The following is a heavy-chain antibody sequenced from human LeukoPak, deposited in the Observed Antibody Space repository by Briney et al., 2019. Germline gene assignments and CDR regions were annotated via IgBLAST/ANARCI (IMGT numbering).Heavy chain of an antibody. Sequence: EASVKVSCKVSGYTLTELSMHWVRQAPGKGLEWMGGSDPEDGETIYAQKFQGRVTMTEDTSTDTAYMELSSLRSEDTAVYYCAAGIGYCSGGSCYSGEFWFDPWGQGTLVTVSS. V-gene: IGHV1-24*01. CDR2: SDPEDGET. CDR1: GYTLTELS. D-gene: IGHD2-15*01. CDR3: AAGIGYCSGGSCYSGEFWFDP. J-gene: IGHJ5*02.